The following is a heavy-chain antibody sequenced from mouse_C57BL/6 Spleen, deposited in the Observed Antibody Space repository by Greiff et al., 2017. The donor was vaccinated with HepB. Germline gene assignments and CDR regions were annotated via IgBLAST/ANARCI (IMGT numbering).Heavy chain of an antibody. V-gene: IGHV1-59*01. J-gene: IGHJ2*01. CDR2: IDPSDSYT. Sequence: VQLQQPGAELVRPGTSVKLSCKASGYTFTSYWMHWVKQRPGQGLEWIGVIDPSDSYTNYNQKFKGKATLTVDTSSSTAYMQLSSLTSADSAVYYCARGNYGNYEGFYFDYWGQGTTLTVSS. CDR3: ARGNYGNYEGFYFDY. CDR1: GYTFTSYW. D-gene: IGHD2-1*01.